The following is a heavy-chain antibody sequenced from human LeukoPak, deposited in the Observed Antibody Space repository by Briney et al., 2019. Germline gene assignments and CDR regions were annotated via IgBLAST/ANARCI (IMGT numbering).Heavy chain of an antibody. D-gene: IGHD5-12*01. CDR3: ARAMRVDRFFDY. CDR1: VHPLNSGRYL. J-gene: IGHJ4*02. V-gene: IGHV4-61*02. Sequence: SETLSLTCSVSVHPLNSGRYLWRWFRRPGGKGLEWVGRIYTNASNNYNPSLKSRVTISIDTSKNQFSLQLTSVTAADTAVYYCARAMRVDRFFDYWGQGILVTVSS. CDR2: IYTNASN.